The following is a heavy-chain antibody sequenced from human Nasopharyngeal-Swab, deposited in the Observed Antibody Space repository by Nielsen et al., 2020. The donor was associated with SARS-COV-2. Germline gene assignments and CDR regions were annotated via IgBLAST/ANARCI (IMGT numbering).Heavy chain of an antibody. CDR3: AKWDHYKWGSRSGWFDY. D-gene: IGHD6-19*01. J-gene: IGHJ4*02. CDR1: GFTFSSYA. Sequence: GESLKISCAASGFTFSSYAMSWVRQAPGKGLQWVSGISAGGASTFYTGSVKGRFTISRDNSKNTLYLQMNSLRAEDTAVYYCAKWDHYKWGSRSGWFDYWGQGTLVTVSS. V-gene: IGHV3-23*01. CDR2: ISAGGAST.